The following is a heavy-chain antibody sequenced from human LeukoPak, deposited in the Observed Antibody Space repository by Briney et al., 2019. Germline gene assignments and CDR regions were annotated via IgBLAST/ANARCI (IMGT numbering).Heavy chain of an antibody. CDR2: IYYSGST. CDR3: ARAYYYGSGSYYNGDYYYGMDV. V-gene: IGHV4-59*01. J-gene: IGHJ6*02. CDR1: GGSISSYY. D-gene: IGHD3-10*01. Sequence: SETLSLTCTVSGGSISSYYWSWIRQPPGKGLEWIGYIYYSGSTNYNPSLKSRVTISVDTSKNQFSLKLSSVTAADTAVYYCARAYYYGSGSYYNGDYYYGMDVWGQGTTVTVSS.